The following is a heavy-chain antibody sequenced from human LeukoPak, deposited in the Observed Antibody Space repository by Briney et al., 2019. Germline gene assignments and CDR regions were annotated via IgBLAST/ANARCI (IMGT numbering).Heavy chain of an antibody. CDR2: ISGYYYNT. CDR1: GYSFTNYG. J-gene: IGHJ4*02. CDR3: ARDFGMATSDY. D-gene: IGHD3-16*01. Sequence: ASVKVSCKASGYSFTNYGISWVRQAPGQGLEWMGWISGYYYNTHYAQKFQDRVTMTTDTSTNTAHMELKSLRFDDTAVYYCARDFGMATSDYWGQGTLVTVSS. V-gene: IGHV1-18*01.